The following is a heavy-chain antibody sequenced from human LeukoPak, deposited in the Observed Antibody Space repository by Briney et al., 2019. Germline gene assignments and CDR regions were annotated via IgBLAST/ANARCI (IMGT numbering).Heavy chain of an antibody. CDR3: ARAPAVFGDVYYFDY. D-gene: IGHD3-3*01. CDR2: ISAYNGNT. J-gene: IGHJ4*02. Sequence: GASVKVSCKASGYTFTSYGISWARQAPGQGLEWMGWISAYNGNTNYAQKLQGRVTMTTDTSTSTAYMELRSLRSDDTAVYYCARAPAVFGDVYYFDYWGQGTLVTVSS. CDR1: GYTFTSYG. V-gene: IGHV1-18*01.